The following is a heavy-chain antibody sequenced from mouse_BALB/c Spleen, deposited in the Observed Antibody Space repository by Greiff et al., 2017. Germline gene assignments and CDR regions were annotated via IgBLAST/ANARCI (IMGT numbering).Heavy chain of an antibody. CDR2: ISYDGSN. V-gene: IGHV3-6*02. J-gene: IGHJ4*01. D-gene: IGHD2-4*01. CDR3: AREGGLRRYYAMDY. Sequence: EVKLEESGPGLVKPSQSLSLTCSVTGYSITSGYYWNWIRQFPGNKLEWMGYISYDGSNNYNPSLKNRISITRDTSKNQFFLKLNSVTTEDTATYYCAREGGLRRYYAMDYWGQGTSVTVS. CDR1: GYSITSGYY.